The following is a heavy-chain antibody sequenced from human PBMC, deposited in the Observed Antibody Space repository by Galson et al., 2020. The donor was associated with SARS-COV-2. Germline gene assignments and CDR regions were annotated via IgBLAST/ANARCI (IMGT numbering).Heavy chain of an antibody. V-gene: IGHV3-9*01. D-gene: IGHD1-26*01. Sequence: SLKISCAASGFTFDDYAMHWVRQATGKGLEWVTGISWNSGSIGYADSVKGRFTISRDNAKNSLYLQMNSLRAEETALYYCAKGYSGSYLDWFDPWGQGTLVTVSS. CDR2: ISWNSGSI. J-gene: IGHJ5*02. CDR1: GFTFDDYA. CDR3: AKGYSGSYLDWFDP.